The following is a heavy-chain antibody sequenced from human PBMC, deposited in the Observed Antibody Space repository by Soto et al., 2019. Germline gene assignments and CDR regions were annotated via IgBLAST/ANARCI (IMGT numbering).Heavy chain of an antibody. J-gene: IGHJ6*02. D-gene: IGHD2-15*01. Sequence: GGSLRLSCAASGLTFSSYAMSWVRQAPGKGLEWVSAISGSGGSTYYADSVKGRFTISRDNSKNTLYLQMNSLRAEDTAVYYCAKALGYCSGGSCYSQIYYYYGMDVWGQGTTVTVSS. CDR2: ISGSGGST. CDR1: GLTFSSYA. CDR3: AKALGYCSGGSCYSQIYYYYGMDV. V-gene: IGHV3-23*01.